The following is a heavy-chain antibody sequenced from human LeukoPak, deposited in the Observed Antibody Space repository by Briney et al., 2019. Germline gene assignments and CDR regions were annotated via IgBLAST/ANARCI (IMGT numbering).Heavy chain of an antibody. J-gene: IGHJ4*02. CDR3: AKDAYYYDSSGSLPDY. CDR2: ISGSGGST. D-gene: IGHD3-22*01. CDR1: GFTFSSYA. Sequence: PGGSLRLSCAASGFTFSSYAMSWVRQAPGKGLEWVSAISGSGGSTYYADSVKGRFTISRDNSKNTLYLQMNSLRAEDTAVYYCAKDAYYYDSSGSLPDYWGQGTLVTVSS. V-gene: IGHV3-23*01.